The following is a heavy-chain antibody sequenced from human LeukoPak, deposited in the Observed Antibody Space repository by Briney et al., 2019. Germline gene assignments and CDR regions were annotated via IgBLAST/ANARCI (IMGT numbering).Heavy chain of an antibody. J-gene: IGHJ4*02. CDR2: IKQDGSEK. CDR3: ARSYYYGSGVFDY. CDR1: GFTFSSYS. Sequence: GGSLRLSCAASGFTFSSYSMSWVRQAPGKGLEWVANIKQDGSEKYYVDSVKGRFTISRDNAKNSLYLQMNSLRAEDTAVYYCARSYYYGSGVFDYWGQGTLVTVSS. D-gene: IGHD3-10*01. V-gene: IGHV3-7*01.